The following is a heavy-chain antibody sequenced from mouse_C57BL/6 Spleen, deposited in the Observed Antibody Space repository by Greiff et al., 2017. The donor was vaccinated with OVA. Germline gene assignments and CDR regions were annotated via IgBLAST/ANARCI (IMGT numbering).Heavy chain of an antibody. D-gene: IGHD1-1*01. CDR2: INPGSGGT. CDR1: GYAFTNYL. Sequence: VQLQQSGAELVRPGTSVKVSCKASGYAFTNYLIEWVKQRPGQGLEWIGVINPGSGGTNYHEKFKGKATLTADTSSSTAYMQLSSLTSEDSAVYFCARAGWGVTTVEGYYAMDYWGQGTSVTVSS. J-gene: IGHJ4*01. CDR3: ARAGWGVTTVEGYYAMDY. V-gene: IGHV1-54*01.